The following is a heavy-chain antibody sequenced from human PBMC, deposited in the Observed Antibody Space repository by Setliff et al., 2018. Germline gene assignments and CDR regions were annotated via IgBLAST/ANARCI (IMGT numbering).Heavy chain of an antibody. V-gene: IGHV3-7*01. CDR1: GFTFSDYY. CDR2: INPHGTEK. Sequence: GGSLRLSCGGSGFTFSDYYMTWVRQVPGKGLEWLASINPHGTEKYYADSVKGRFTISRDNAKNSLSLQMNNLRTEDTAVYYCFGAGTCSYWGQGTLVTVSS. D-gene: IGHD3-10*01. CDR3: FGAGTCSY. J-gene: IGHJ4*02.